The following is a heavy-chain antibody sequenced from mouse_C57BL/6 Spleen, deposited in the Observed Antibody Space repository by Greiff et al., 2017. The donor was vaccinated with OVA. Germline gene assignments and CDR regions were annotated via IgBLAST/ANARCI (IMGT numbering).Heavy chain of an antibody. CDR3: AREDYDWYFDV. CDR1: GYTFTDYN. D-gene: IGHD2-4*01. V-gene: IGHV1-18*01. Sequence: VQLKESGPELVKPGASVKIPCKASGYTFTDYNMDWVKQSHGKSLEWIGDINPNNGGTIYNQKFKGKATLTVDKSSSTAYMELRSLTSEDTAVYYCAREDYDWYFDVWGTGTTVTVSS. J-gene: IGHJ1*03. CDR2: INPNNGGT.